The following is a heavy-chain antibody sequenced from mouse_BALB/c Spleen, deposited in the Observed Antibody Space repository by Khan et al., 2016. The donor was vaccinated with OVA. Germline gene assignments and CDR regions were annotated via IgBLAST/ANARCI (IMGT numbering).Heavy chain of an antibody. V-gene: IGHV1S29*02. J-gene: IGHJ3*01. Sequence: VQLQQSGPELVKPGASVKISCKASGYTFSDYNMDWVKQSHGKRLEWLGYIYPNDGGSGYNQKFKTKATLTVDMSSSTAYMELRSLTSEDSAVYYCVRSGYGSFAVWGQGNLVTVS. CDR2: IYPNDGGS. CDR3: VRSGYGSFAV. D-gene: IGHD1-2*01. CDR1: GYTFSDYN.